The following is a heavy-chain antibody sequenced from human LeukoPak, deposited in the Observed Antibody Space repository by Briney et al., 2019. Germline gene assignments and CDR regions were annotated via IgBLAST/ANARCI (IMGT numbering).Heavy chain of an antibody. CDR1: GGTFSSDA. CDR3: ARSRRLAGYYLAWFDP. V-gene: IGHV1-69*13. CDR2: IIPIFGTA. J-gene: IGHJ5*02. Sequence: SVRGSCKASGGTFSSDAISWVRQAPGQGLEWRGGIIPIFGTANYAQKFQGRVTITADAPTSTAYMELSSLRSEDTAVYYGARSRRLAGYYLAWFDPWGQGNLVTVSS. D-gene: IGHD3-9*01.